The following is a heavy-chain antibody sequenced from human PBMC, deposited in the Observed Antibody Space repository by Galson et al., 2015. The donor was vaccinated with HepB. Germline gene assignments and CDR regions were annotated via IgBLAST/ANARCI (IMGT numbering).Heavy chain of an antibody. V-gene: IGHV3-23*01. CDR1: GFTFTSYA. D-gene: IGHD2-15*01. Sequence: SLRLSCAVSGFTFTSYAMSWVRQAPGKGLEWVSAISNSGAATYYADSVRGRFTISRDNTKNTLYLQMASLRAEDTAVYYCAKESPYCSSGNCRFYYFDYWGQGTLVTVSS. CDR3: AKESPYCSSGNCRFYYFDY. CDR2: ISNSGAAT. J-gene: IGHJ4*02.